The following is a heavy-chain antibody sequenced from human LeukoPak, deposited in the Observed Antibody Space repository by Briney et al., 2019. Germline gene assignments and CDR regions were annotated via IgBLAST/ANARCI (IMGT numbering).Heavy chain of an antibody. CDR1: GGTFSSYA. CDR2: IIPIFGTA. CDR3: ARAFLVPMVRGGWFDP. J-gene: IGHJ5*02. Sequence: GASVKVSCKASGGTFSSYAISWVRQAPGQGLEWMGGIIPIFGTANYAQKFQGRVTITADESTSTAYMELSSLRSEDTAVYYCARAFLVPMVRGGWFDPWGQGTLVTVSS. D-gene: IGHD3-10*01. V-gene: IGHV1-69*13.